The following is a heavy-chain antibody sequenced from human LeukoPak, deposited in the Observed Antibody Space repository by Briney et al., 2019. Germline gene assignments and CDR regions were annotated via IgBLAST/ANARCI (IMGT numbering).Heavy chain of an antibody. CDR3: ARDHQVDFDY. V-gene: IGHV1-46*01. CDR1: GYTFTSYY. J-gene: IGHJ4*02. D-gene: IGHD2-2*01. CDR2: INPSGGSK. Sequence: ASVGVSCKASGYTFTSYYMNWVRQAPGQGLEWMGEINPSGGSKMYDQKFQGRVTLTRDTPTSAAYMELRSLTSDDTAVYYCARDHQVDFDYWGQGTMVTASS.